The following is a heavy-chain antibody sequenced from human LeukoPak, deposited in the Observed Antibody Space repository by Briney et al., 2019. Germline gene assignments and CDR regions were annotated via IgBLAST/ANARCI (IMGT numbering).Heavy chain of an antibody. CDR1: GGSISSSSSY. Sequence: PSETLSLTCTVSGGSISSSSSYWGWIRQPPGKGLEWIGSIYYSGSTYYNPSLKSRVTISVDTSKNQFSLKLSSVTAADTAVYYCKNSNFVDAFDIWGQGAMVTVSS. J-gene: IGHJ3*02. V-gene: IGHV4-39*07. D-gene: IGHD4-11*01. CDR2: IYYSGST. CDR3: KNSNFVDAFDI.